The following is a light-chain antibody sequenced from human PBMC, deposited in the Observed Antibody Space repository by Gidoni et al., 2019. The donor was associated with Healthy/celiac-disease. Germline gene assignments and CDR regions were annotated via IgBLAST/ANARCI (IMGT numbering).Light chain of an antibody. CDR1: QSISSY. Sequence: DIQMTQSPSSLSASVGDRVTITCRASQSISSYLNWYQQKPGKAPKLLIYAETSLQSGVPSRFSGSGSGTDFTLTISSLQPEDFATYYCQQSYSTPRTFCQGTKLEIK. CDR2: AET. J-gene: IGKJ2*01. V-gene: IGKV1-39*01. CDR3: QQSYSTPRT.